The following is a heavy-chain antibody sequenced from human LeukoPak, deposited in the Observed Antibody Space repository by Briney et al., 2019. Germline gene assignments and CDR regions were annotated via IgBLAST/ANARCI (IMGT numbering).Heavy chain of an antibody. V-gene: IGHV1-69*05. CDR1: GGTFSSYA. CDR3: AGVDCSSTSCPGGGYYYMDV. D-gene: IGHD2-2*01. J-gene: IGHJ6*03. CDR2: IIPIFGTA. Sequence: SVKVSCKASGGTFSSYAISWVRQAPGQGPEWMGGIIPIFGTANYAQKFQGRVTITTDESTSTAYMELSSLRSEDTAVYYCAGVDCSSTSCPGGGYYYMDVWGKGTTVTVSS.